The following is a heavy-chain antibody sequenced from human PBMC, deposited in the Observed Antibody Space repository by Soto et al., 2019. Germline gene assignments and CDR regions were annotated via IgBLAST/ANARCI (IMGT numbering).Heavy chain of an antibody. D-gene: IGHD6-19*01. CDR3: AREGSAPYYYYGMDV. CDR2: INGYNGNT. V-gene: IGHV1-18*01. CDR1: GYTFTTYG. Sequence: QVQLEQSGAEVKKPGGSMKVSCKASGYTFTTYGISWVRQAPGQGLEWMGWINGYNGNTDYPQKLQGRVTMTTDTPTSTAYMALRSLRSDDTAVYYCAREGSAPYYYYGMDVWGQGTTVTVSS. J-gene: IGHJ6*02.